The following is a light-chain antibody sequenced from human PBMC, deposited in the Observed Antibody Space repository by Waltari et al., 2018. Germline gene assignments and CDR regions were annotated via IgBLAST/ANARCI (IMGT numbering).Light chain of an antibody. V-gene: IGLV2-14*01. CDR2: YGN. J-gene: IGLJ1*01. CDR1: SSYLGSYNY. CDR3: SSYTSSSTLYV. Sequence: QSALTQPASVSGAPGQTIANSCPGTSSYLGSYNYVSWYQQHPGQAPKLLIYYGNHRPSGVSHRFSGSKAGNTASLTISGLRAEDEADFYCSSYTSSSTLYVFGSGTKVTVL.